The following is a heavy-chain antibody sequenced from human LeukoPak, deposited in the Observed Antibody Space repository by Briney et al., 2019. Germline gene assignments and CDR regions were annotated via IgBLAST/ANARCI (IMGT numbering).Heavy chain of an antibody. CDR2: IYYSGST. J-gene: IGHJ6*03. D-gene: IGHD3-3*01. CDR1: GGSISSDY. CDR3: ARVTTIFGVVYYYYYMDV. Sequence: PSETLSLTCTVSGGSISSDYWSWIRQPPGKGLEWIGYIYYSGSTNYNPSLKSRVTISVDTSKNQFSLKLSSVTAADTAVYYCARVTTIFGVVYYYYYMDVWGKGTTVTVSS. V-gene: IGHV4-59*08.